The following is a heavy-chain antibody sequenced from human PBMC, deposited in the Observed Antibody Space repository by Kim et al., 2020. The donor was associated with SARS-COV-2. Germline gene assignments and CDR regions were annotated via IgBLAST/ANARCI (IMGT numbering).Heavy chain of an antibody. V-gene: IGHV3-15*01. CDR3: TTSWHYYYGMDV. J-gene: IGHJ6*02. Sequence: DYAAPVKGRFTISRDDSKNTLYLQMNSLKTEDTAVYYCTTSWHYYYGMDVWGQGTTVTVSS.